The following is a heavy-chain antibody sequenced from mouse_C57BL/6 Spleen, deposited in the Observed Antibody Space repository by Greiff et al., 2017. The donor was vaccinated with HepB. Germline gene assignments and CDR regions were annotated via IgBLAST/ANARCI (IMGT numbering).Heavy chain of an antibody. CDR1: GYSITSGYY. D-gene: IGHD3-3*01. CDR3: ATQGDAMDY. CDR2: ISYDGSN. Sequence: VKLQESGPGLVKPSQSLSLTCSVTGYSITSGYYWNWIRQFPGNKLEWMGYISYDGSNNYNPSLKNRISITRDTSKNQFFLKLNSVTTEDTATYYCATQGDAMDYWGQGTSVTVSS. J-gene: IGHJ4*01. V-gene: IGHV3-6*01.